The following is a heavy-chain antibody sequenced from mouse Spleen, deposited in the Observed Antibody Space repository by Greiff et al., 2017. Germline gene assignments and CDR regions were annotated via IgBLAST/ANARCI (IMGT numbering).Heavy chain of an antibody. D-gene: IGHD1-2*01. CDR3: ARGYPYFDY. V-gene: IGHV5-17*01. CDR1: GFTFSDYG. J-gene: IGHJ2*01. Sequence: EVQVVESGGGLVKPGGSLKLSCAASGFTFSDYGMHWVRQAPEKGLEWVAYISSGSSTIYYADTVKGRFTISRDNAKNTLFLQMTSLRSEDTAMYYCARGYPYFDYWGQGTTLTVSS. CDR2: ISSGSSTI.